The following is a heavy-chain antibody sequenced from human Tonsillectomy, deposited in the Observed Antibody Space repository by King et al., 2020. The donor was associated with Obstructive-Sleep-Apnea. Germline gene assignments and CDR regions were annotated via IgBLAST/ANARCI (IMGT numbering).Heavy chain of an antibody. J-gene: IGHJ4*02. Sequence: VQLVESGGDLVQPGGSLRLSCAASGFTFSNYWMHWVRQAPGKGLVWVSSINSDGSTTSYADSVNGRFTISRDNAKNTLYLQMNGLRAGDTAVYYCASGTWSGVSGYWAAGYWGQGTLVTVSS. CDR2: INSDGSTT. V-gene: IGHV3-74*01. CDR1: GFTFSNYW. D-gene: IGHD2-15*01. CDR3: ASGTWSGVSGYWAAGY.